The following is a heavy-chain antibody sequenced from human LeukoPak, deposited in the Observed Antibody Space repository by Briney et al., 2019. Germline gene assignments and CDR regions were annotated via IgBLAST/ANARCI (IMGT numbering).Heavy chain of an antibody. CDR2: INHSGST. Sequence: SETLSLTYAAYGGSFSGYYWSWIRQPPGKGLEWIGEINHSGSTNYNPSLKSRVAISVDTSKNQISLQLTSVTAADTAVYYCARVGYSTYDSASGRPAFDYWGQGTLVTVSS. J-gene: IGHJ4*02. D-gene: IGHD4-11*01. CDR1: GGSFSGYY. CDR3: ARVGYSTYDSASGRPAFDY. V-gene: IGHV4-34*01.